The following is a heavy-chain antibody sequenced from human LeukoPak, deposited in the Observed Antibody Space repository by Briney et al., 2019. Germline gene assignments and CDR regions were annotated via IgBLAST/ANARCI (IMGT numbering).Heavy chain of an antibody. CDR3: ARGHLVVPAAMFYYYYYMDV. V-gene: IGHV3-21*01. J-gene: IGHJ6*03. CDR2: ISSSSSYI. D-gene: IGHD2-2*01. CDR1: GFTFSSYS. Sequence: GGSLRLSCAASGFTFSSYSMNWVRQAPGKGLEWVSSISSSSSYIYYADSVKGRFTISRDNAKNSLYLQINSLRAEDTAVYYCARGHLVVPAAMFYYYYYMDVWGKGTTVTVSS.